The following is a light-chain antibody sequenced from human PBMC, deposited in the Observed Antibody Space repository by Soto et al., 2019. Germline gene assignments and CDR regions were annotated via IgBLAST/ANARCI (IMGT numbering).Light chain of an antibody. CDR3: QQFKSYPLYS. V-gene: IGKV1-9*01. CDR2: GAS. Sequence: DIQLTQSPSFLSASVGDRVTITCRASQGISSYLAWYQQKPGKAPKVLIYGASTLQGGVPSRFSGSGSGTEFTLTISSLQPEDFATYYCQQFKSYPLYSFGQGTKLEI. J-gene: IGKJ2*03. CDR1: QGISSY.